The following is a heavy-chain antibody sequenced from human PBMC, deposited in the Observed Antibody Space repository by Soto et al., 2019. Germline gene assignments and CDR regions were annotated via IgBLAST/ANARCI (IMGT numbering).Heavy chain of an antibody. D-gene: IGHD3-22*01. CDR1: GYSFTSYW. CDR3: ARPIISGYYDSSGYEGGYFDY. CDR2: IYPGDSDT. Sequence: GESLKISCKGSGYSFTSYWIGWVRQMPGKGLEWMRIIYPGDSDTRYSPSFQGQVTISADKSISTAYLQWSSLKASDTAMYYCARPIISGYYDSSGYEGGYFDYWGQGTLVTVSS. J-gene: IGHJ4*02. V-gene: IGHV5-51*01.